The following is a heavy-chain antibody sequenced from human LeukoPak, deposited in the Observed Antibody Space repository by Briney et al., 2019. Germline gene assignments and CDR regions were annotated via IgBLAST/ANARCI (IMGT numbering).Heavy chain of an antibody. CDR1: GGSISSSSYY. CDR2: IYHSGST. J-gene: IGHJ5*02. Sequence: PSETLSLTCTVSGGSISSSSYYWGWIRQPPGKGLEWTGSIYHSGSTYYNPSLKSRVTISVDTSKNQFSLKLSSVTAADTAVYYCARGLFSYWFDPWGQGTLVTVSS. CDR3: ARGLFSYWFDP. V-gene: IGHV4-39*07.